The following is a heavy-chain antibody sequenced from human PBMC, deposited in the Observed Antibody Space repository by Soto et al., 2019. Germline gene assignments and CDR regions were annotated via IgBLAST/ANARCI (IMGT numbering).Heavy chain of an antibody. CDR1: GFTFSSYW. J-gene: IGHJ6*02. CDR3: ARDPNIVLVPASLRSYYYYYGMDV. Sequence: GGSLRLSCAASGFTFSSYWMSWVRQAPGKGLEWVANIKQDGSEKYYVDSVRGRFTISRDNAKNSLYLQMNSLRAEDTAVYYCARDPNIVLVPASLRSYYYYYGMDVWGQGTTVTVSS. CDR2: IKQDGSEK. D-gene: IGHD2-2*01. V-gene: IGHV3-7*01.